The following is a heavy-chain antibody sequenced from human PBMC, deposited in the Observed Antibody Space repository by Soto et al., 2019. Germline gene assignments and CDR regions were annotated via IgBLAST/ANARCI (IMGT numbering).Heavy chain of an antibody. Sequence: LGESLKISCKGSGYSFASHWVAWVRQMPEKGLEWIGTIYPGDSDTKYSSAFRGHVTISADTSVSTAYLQWRSLEATDSAIYYCARYSGSYWHYLDFWGQGTLVTV. J-gene: IGHJ4*02. D-gene: IGHD1-26*01. CDR3: ARYSGSYWHYLDF. CDR1: GYSFASHW. CDR2: IYPGDSDT. V-gene: IGHV5-51*01.